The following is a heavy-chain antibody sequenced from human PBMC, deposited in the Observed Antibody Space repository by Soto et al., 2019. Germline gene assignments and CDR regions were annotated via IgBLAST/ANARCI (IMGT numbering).Heavy chain of an antibody. Sequence: LSLTCSVSGDSISNLDYFWAWIRQPPGQALEYIGYIYKSATTYYNPSFESRVATSVDTSKSQFSLNVTSVAAADTAVYFCARGRYCLTGRCFPNWFDSWGQGALVTVSS. CDR1: GDSISNLDYF. D-gene: IGHD7-27*01. CDR2: IYKSATT. J-gene: IGHJ5*01. CDR3: ARGRYCLTGRCFPNWFDS. V-gene: IGHV4-30-4*01.